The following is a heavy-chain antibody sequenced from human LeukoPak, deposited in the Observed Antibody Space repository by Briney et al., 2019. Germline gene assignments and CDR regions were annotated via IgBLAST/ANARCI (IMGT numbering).Heavy chain of an antibody. Sequence: SETLSLTCTVSGLSFEHYFWSWIRQPPGKGLEWVGYVYYSGSTDYSPSLESRLTISADTSKNQFPLKLRSVTAADTAVYYCASHRRSHGSEYWGQGTLVTVSS. J-gene: IGHJ4*02. D-gene: IGHD3-10*01. V-gene: IGHV4-59*08. CDR3: ASHRRSHGSEY. CDR1: GLSFEHYF. CDR2: VYYSGST.